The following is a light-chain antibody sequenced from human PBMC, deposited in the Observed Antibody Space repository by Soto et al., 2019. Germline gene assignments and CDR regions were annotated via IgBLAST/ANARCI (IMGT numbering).Light chain of an antibody. CDR1: QSVSSY. J-gene: IGKJ2*01. Sequence: EIVLTQSPATLSLSPGERATLSCRASQSVSSYLAWYQQKPGQDPRLLIYAASNRATGIPARFSGSGSGTDFTLTISTLEPEDYAVYCCQQRSNWPPDKYTFGQGTKLEI. V-gene: IGKV3-11*01. CDR3: QQRSNWPPDKYT. CDR2: AAS.